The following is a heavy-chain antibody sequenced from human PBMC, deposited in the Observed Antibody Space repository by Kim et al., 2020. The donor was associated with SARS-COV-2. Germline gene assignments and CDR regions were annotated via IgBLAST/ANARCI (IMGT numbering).Heavy chain of an antibody. V-gene: IGHV3-73*01. CDR2: IRSKADNYAT. Sequence: GGSLRLSCAASGFTFSGSGMHWVRQASGKGLDWVGRIRSKADNYATAYTASVKGRFTISRDDSKNTAFLQMNSLKTEDTAVYYCTVNDILTGYVIWGRGTLVTVSS. CDR3: TVNDILTGYVI. CDR1: GFTFSGSG. J-gene: IGHJ4*02. D-gene: IGHD3-9*01.